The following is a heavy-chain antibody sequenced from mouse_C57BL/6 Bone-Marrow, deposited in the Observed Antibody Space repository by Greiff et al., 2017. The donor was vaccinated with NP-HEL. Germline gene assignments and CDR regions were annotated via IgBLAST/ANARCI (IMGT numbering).Heavy chain of an antibody. CDR1: GFTFSDYY. V-gene: IGHV5-12*01. CDR3: ARANSYFDY. Sequence: EVKVVESGGGLVQPGGSLKLSCAASGFTFSDYYMYWVRQTPEKRLEWVAYISNGGGSTYYPDTVKGRFTISRDNAKNTLYLQMSRLKSEDTAMYYCARANSYFDYWGQGTTLTVSS. CDR2: ISNGGGST. J-gene: IGHJ2*01. D-gene: IGHD4-1*01.